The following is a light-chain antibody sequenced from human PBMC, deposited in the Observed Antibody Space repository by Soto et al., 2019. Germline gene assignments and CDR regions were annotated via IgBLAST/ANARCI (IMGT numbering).Light chain of an antibody. V-gene: IGLV4-60*02. CDR2: LERSGSY. Sequence: QLVLTQSSSASASLGSSVKLTCTLSSGHSNDIIAWHQQQPRRAPRYLLKLERSGSYNKGSGVPDRFSGSSSGADRYLTISNLQFEDEADYYCETWDTNTWVFGGGTKLTVL. CDR1: SGHSNDI. J-gene: IGLJ3*02. CDR3: ETWDTNTWV.